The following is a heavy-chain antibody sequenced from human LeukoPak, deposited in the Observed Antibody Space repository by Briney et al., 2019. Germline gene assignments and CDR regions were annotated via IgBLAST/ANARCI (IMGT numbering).Heavy chain of an antibody. V-gene: IGHV3-9*03. Sequence: PGRSLRLSCAASGFTFDDYAMHWVRQAPGKGLEWVSGISWNSGSIGYADSVKGRFTISRDNAKNSLYLQMNSLRAEDMALYYCAKGVDYDFWSGYYTHWGQGTLVTVSS. CDR1: GFTFDDYA. CDR3: AKGVDYDFWSGYYTH. CDR2: ISWNSGSI. D-gene: IGHD3-3*01. J-gene: IGHJ4*02.